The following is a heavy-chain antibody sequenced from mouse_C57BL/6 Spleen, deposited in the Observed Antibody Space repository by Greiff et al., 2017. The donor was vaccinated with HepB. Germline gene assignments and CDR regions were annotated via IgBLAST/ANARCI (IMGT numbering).Heavy chain of an antibody. D-gene: IGHD1-1*01. J-gene: IGHJ2*01. Sequence: QVQLQQPGAELVMPGASVKLSCKASGYTFTSYWMHWVKQRPGQGLEWIGEIDPSDSYTNYNQKFKGKSTLTVDKSSSTAYMQLSSLTSEDSAVYYCARGTTVVGGYWGQGTTLTVSS. CDR2: IDPSDSYT. V-gene: IGHV1-69*01. CDR1: GYTFTSYW. CDR3: ARGTTVVGGY.